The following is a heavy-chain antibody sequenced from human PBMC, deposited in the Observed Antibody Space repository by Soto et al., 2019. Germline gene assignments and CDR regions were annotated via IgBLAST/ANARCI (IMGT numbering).Heavy chain of an antibody. CDR2: IYYSGST. CDR1: GGSISSGGYY. CDR3: ARGGGDRGYAFDI. J-gene: IGHJ3*02. D-gene: IGHD3-10*01. Sequence: SETLSLTCTVSGGSISSGGYYWSWIRQHPGKGLEWIGYIYYSGSTYYNPSLKSRVTISVDTSKNQFSLKLSSVTAADTAVYYCARGGGDRGYAFDIWGQGTMVTVSS. V-gene: IGHV4-31*03.